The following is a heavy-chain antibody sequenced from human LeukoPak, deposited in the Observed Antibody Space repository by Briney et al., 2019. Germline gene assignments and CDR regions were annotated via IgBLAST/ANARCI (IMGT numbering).Heavy chain of an antibody. CDR1: GFTFSSYG. Sequence: PGRSLRLSCAASGFTFSSYGMHWVRQAPGKGLEWVAVISYDGSNKYYADSVKGRLTISRDNSKNTLYLQMNSLRAEDTAVYYCAKDLYDFWSGYDRSWGQGTLVTVSS. CDR2: ISYDGSNK. V-gene: IGHV3-30*18. CDR3: AKDLYDFWSGYDRS. J-gene: IGHJ4*02. D-gene: IGHD3-3*01.